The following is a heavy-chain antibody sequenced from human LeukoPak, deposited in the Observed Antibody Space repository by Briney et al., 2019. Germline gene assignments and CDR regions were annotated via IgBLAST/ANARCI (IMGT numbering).Heavy chain of an antibody. CDR1: GFILNDHY. CDR2: TRNKANSFTT. CDR3: ARGDDYNRRSFDY. J-gene: IGHJ4*02. V-gene: IGHV3-72*01. D-gene: IGHD5-24*01. Sequence: PGGCLRLPCAASGFILNDHYMDWVRQAPGKGLEWVGRTRNKANSFTTEYAASVRGRFTISRDDSKNLLYLQMNSLKAEDTAVYYCARGDDYNRRSFDYWGQGTLVTVSS.